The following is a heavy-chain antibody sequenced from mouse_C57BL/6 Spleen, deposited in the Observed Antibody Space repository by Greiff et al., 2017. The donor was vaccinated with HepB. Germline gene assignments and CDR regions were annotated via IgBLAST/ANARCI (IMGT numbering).Heavy chain of an antibody. CDR1: GYAFTNYL. J-gene: IGHJ3*01. D-gene: IGHD1-1*01. Sequence: QVQLKQSGAELVRPGTSVKVSCKASGYAFTNYLIEWVKQRPGQGLEWIGVINPGSGGTNYNEKFKGKATLTADKSSSTAYMQLSSLTSEDSAVYFCARAPYGSSYSWFAYWGQGTLVTVSA. CDR2: INPGSGGT. CDR3: ARAPYGSSYSWFAY. V-gene: IGHV1-54*01.